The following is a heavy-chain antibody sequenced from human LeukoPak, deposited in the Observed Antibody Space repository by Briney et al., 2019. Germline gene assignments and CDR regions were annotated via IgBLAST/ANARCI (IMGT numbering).Heavy chain of an antibody. CDR2: ITASARTT. CDR1: GFTFSKYA. J-gene: IGHJ4*02. V-gene: IGHV3-23*01. Sequence: GGSLRLSCAASGFTFSKYAMNWVRQAPGKGLEWVSGITASARTTYYADSVKGRFTIYSDNSKNTLSLQMSSLRAEDTAVYYCAKDLDGSGMYGGTDSWGQGTPVTVSS. CDR3: AKDLDGSGMYGGTDS. D-gene: IGHD6-19*01.